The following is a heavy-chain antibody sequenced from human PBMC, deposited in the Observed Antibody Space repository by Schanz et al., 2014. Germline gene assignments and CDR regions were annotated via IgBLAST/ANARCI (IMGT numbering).Heavy chain of an antibody. J-gene: IGHJ4*02. Sequence: VQVVQSGGGLVKPGGSLRLSCAASGFTFSSYAMGWVRQARGKGLEWVSAMNESHSTIYYADSVRGRFTISRDNSKNTVHLQMKSLRAEDTAVYYCAKYRGYYRVSGSYRELEYWGQGTLVTVSS. CDR3: AKYRGYYRVSGSYRELEY. CDR2: MNESHSTI. D-gene: IGHD3-10*01. CDR1: GFTFSSYA. V-gene: IGHV3-23*04.